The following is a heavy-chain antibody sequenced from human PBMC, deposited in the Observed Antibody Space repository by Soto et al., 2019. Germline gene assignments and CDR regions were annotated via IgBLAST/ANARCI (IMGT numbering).Heavy chain of an antibody. CDR1: GFTFSSYG. Sequence: GGSLRLSCAASGFTFSSYGMHWVRQAPGKGLGWVAVIWYDGSNKYYADSVKGRFTISRDNSKNTLYLQMNSLRAEDTAVYYCARDRGYSSGWESPGAFDIWGQGTMVTVSS. CDR3: ARDRGYSSGWESPGAFDI. CDR2: IWYDGSNK. J-gene: IGHJ3*02. V-gene: IGHV3-33*01. D-gene: IGHD6-19*01.